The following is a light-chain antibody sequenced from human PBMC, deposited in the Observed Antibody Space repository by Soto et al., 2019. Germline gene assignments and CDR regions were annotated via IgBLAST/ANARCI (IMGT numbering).Light chain of an antibody. CDR1: RTIGTN. Sequence: IVMTQSPATVSVSPGESTSLSCRASRTIGTNLGWYQQKPGQAPRLLISKTSNRATGVPARFSGSGSGTEFTLTITSLQSEDIAVYYCRQYADWPLTVGGGTKEDIK. CDR3: RQYADWPLT. CDR2: KTS. V-gene: IGKV3-15*01. J-gene: IGKJ4*01.